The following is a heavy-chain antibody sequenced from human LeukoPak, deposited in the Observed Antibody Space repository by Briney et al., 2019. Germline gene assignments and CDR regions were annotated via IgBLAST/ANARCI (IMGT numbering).Heavy chain of an antibody. CDR1: GYTFTDYY. CDR3: ARDERYDSSGYPFDY. CDR2: INPNSGGT. V-gene: IGHV1-2*02. J-gene: IGHJ4*02. D-gene: IGHD3-22*01. Sequence: ASVKVSCKASGYTFTDYYIHWVRQAPGQGLEWMGWINPNSGGTNYAQKFQGRVTMTRDTSISTAYMEPSRLRSDDTAVYYCARDERYDSSGYPFDYWGQGTLVTVSS.